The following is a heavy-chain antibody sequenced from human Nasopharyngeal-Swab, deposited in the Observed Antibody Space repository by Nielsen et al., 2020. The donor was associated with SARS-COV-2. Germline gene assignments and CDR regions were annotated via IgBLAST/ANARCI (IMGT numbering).Heavy chain of an antibody. CDR3: ATSGYSSGWIF. J-gene: IGHJ4*02. V-gene: IGHV3-21*01. CDR1: GFIFSTYT. D-gene: IGHD6-19*01. Sequence: GESLKISCAASGFIFSTYTMNWVRQAPGKGLEWLSSIRSSTSYIYYADSVKGRFTISRDNAKNSLYLQMNSLRTEATAVYYCATSGYSSGWIFWGQGTLVTVSS. CDR2: IRSSTSYI.